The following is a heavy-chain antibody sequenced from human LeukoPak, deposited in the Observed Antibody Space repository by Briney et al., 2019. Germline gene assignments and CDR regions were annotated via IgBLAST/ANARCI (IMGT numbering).Heavy chain of an antibody. CDR3: ARQQAPQYSNFDY. J-gene: IGHJ4*02. Sequence: TSETLSLTCTASGGSISSYYWSWIRQPAGKGLEWIGRIYTSGSTNYNPSLKSRVTISVDKSKNQFSLKLSSVTAADTAVYYCARQQAPQYSNFDYWGQGTLVTNSS. CDR2: IYTSGST. CDR1: GGSISSYY. D-gene: IGHD6-6*01. V-gene: IGHV4-4*07.